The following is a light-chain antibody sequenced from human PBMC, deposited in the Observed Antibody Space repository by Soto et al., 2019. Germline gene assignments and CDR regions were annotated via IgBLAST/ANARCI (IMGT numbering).Light chain of an antibody. Sequence: EIVLTQSPGPLSLSPWESATLSCRASQSVFSSYLAWYQQKPGQAPRLLIYGASSRAPGIPDRFSGSGSGTDFTLTISRLEPEDFAVYYCQQYGSSPGTLGQGTKVDIK. CDR3: QQYGSSPGT. CDR2: GAS. V-gene: IGKV3-20*01. CDR1: QSVFSSY. J-gene: IGKJ1*01.